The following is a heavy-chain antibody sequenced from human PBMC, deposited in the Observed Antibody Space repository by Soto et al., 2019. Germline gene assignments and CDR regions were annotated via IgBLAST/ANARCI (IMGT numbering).Heavy chain of an antibody. D-gene: IGHD6-13*01. CDR1: GGSIGSGAYY. J-gene: IGHJ5*02. Sequence: QVQLQESGPGLVKPSQTLSLTCTVSGGSIGSGAYYWSWIRKPPGKALEWIGYIYYSGSTYYNPSLKSLCSIPVDARKNQFSRNLSSVTAANATMYYCSRVVAANCFDPWGQGTLVTVSS. V-gene: IGHV4-30-4*01. CDR2: IYYSGST. CDR3: SRVVAANCFDP.